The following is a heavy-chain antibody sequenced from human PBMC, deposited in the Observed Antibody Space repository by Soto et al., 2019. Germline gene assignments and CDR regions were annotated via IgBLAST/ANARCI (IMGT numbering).Heavy chain of an antibody. J-gene: IGHJ4*02. V-gene: IGHV4-59*01. Sequence: PSETLSLTCTVSGGSISDYYWSWIRQPPGKGLEWIGYMYYSGATNYNPSLKSRVTISVDTSKKQFSLKLTSMTAADTAVYYCVSGYYFDDWGQGTLVTVSS. CDR2: MYYSGAT. D-gene: IGHD3-3*01. CDR3: VSGYYFDD. CDR1: GGSISDYY.